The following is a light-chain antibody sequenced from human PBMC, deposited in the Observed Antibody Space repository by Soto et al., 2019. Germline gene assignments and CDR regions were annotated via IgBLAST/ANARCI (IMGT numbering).Light chain of an antibody. CDR1: SSDVGGYNY. Sequence: QSALTQPASVSGSPGQSITISCTGTSSDVGGYNYVSWYQQHPGKAPKLMIYEVSNRPSGVSNRFSGSKSGNTASLTISGLQAEDEADYSCSSYTSSSTRVFGGGTQVTVL. CDR2: EVS. V-gene: IGLV2-14*01. CDR3: SSYTSSSTRV. J-gene: IGLJ3*02.